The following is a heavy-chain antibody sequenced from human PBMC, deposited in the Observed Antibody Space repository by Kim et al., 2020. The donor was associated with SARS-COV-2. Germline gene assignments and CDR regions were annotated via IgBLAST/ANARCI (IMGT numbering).Heavy chain of an antibody. CDR3: ATPDRTNSWYAC. V-gene: IGHV3-23*02. CDR1: GVIFSRHA. CDR2: ISDSGEIT. J-gene: IGHJ5*01. Sequence: GGSLRLSCVASGVIFSRHAMSWVRQAPGKGLEWVSVISDSGEITYYGDSVKGRFTISRDDSKNTLYLQMGSLRAEDTAVYYCATPDRTNSWYACWGQGTLVTVSS.